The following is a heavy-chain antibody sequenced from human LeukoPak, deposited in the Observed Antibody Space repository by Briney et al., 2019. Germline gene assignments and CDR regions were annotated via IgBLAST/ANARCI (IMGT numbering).Heavy chain of an antibody. CDR3: ARGPKYYDFWSGSRPDAFDI. J-gene: IGHJ3*02. CDR2: IIPIFGTA. D-gene: IGHD3-3*01. Sequence: GASVKVSCKASGGTFSSYAISWVRQAPGQGLEWMGGIIPIFGTANYAQKFQGGVTITTDESTSTAYMELSSLRSEDTAVYYCARGPKYYDFWSGSRPDAFDIWGQGTMVTVSS. V-gene: IGHV1-69*05. CDR1: GGTFSSYA.